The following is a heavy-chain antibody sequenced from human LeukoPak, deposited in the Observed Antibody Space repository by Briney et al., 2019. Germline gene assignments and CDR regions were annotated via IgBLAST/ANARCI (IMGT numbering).Heavy chain of an antibody. D-gene: IGHD3-10*01. CDR1: GGSISSSNW. CDR2: IYHSGST. V-gene: IGHV4-4*02. J-gene: IGHJ2*01. Sequence: PSETLSLTCAVSGGSISSSNWWSWVRQPPGKGLEWIGEIYHSGSTNYNPSLKSRATISVDKSKNQFSLKLRSVTAADTAVYYCAREAGSGSYWDFDLWGGGTLVTVSS. CDR3: AREAGSGSYWDFDL.